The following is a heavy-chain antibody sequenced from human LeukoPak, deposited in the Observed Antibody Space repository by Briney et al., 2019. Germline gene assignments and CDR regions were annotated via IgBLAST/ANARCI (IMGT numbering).Heavy chain of an antibody. D-gene: IGHD5-18*01. Sequence: PGGSLRLSCAASGFTFDDYAMHWVRQAPGKGLEWVSGISWNSGSIGYADSVKGRFTISRDNAKNSLYLQMNSLRAEDTALYYCAKDIRRDSYAIFQHWGQGTLVTVSS. J-gene: IGHJ1*01. CDR3: AKDIRRDSYAIFQH. CDR2: ISWNSGSI. CDR1: GFTFDDYA. V-gene: IGHV3-9*01.